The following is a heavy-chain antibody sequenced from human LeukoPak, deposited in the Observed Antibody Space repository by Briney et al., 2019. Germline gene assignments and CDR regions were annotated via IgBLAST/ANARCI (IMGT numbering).Heavy chain of an antibody. CDR3: ARGRSGYYYDY. J-gene: IGHJ4*02. V-gene: IGHV3-53*01. Sequence: PGGSLRLSCAASGFPFSTYSMNWVRQAPGKGLEWVSVIYTSDNTDYADSVKGRFTISRDNSKNTLYLQMNSLRAEDTAVYYCARGRSGYYYDYWGQGTLVTVSS. CDR1: GFPFSTYS. D-gene: IGHD3-3*01. CDR2: IYTSDNT.